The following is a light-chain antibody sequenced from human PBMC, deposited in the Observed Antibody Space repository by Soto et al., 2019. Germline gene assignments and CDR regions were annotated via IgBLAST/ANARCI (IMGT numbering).Light chain of an antibody. V-gene: IGKV1-5*01. CDR2: DAS. J-gene: IGKJ1*01. CDR3: QQYPSYSRA. CDR1: QSISHF. Sequence: DIQMTQSPSTLSASVGDRVTITCRASQSISHFLAWYQQKPGKVPKLLIYDASNLGSGVPSRFSGSGSGTDFTLTISGMQTDAFTTYYCQQYPSYSRAFGQGTKVDIK.